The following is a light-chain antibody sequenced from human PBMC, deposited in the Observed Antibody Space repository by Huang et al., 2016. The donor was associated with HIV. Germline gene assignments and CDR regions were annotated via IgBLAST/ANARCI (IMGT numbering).Light chain of an antibody. CDR1: QSISSW. V-gene: IGKV1-5*03. CDR3: QQYNRYSYT. J-gene: IGKJ2*01. CDR2: KAS. Sequence: DIQMTQSPSPLSASVGDRVTITCRASQSISSWLARYQQKPGKAPKVLIYKASSVESGVPSRFSGSGSGTEFTLTISSLQPDDFATYYCQQYNRYSYTFGQGTNLEIK.